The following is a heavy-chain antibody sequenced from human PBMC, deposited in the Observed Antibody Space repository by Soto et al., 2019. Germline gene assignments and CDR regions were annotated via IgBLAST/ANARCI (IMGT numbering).Heavy chain of an antibody. CDR2: TYYRSKWYN. D-gene: IGHD6-6*01. CDR1: GDSVSSNSAA. Sequence: PSQTLSLSCAISGDSVSSNSAAWNCIIHSPSRVLEWLGRTYYRSKWYNDYAVSVKSRITINPDTSKNQFSLQLNSVTPEDTAVYYCARDGSSSSGFDYWGQGTLVTVSS. CDR3: ARDGSSSSGFDY. J-gene: IGHJ4*02. V-gene: IGHV6-1*01.